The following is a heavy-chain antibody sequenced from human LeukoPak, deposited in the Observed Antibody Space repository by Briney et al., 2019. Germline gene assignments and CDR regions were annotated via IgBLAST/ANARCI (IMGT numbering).Heavy chain of an antibody. Sequence: PSETLSLTCSVSGGSISSSIYYWGWVRQPPGKGLEWIGSIYYSGSAYYNPSLKSRVTISVDTSKNQFSLKLSSVTAADTAVYYCARHSYDSDSSGYYFWFDPWGRGTLVTVSS. V-gene: IGHV4-39*01. CDR2: IYYSGSA. CDR1: GGSISSSIYY. CDR3: ARHSYDSDSSGYYFWFDP. J-gene: IGHJ5*02. D-gene: IGHD3-22*01.